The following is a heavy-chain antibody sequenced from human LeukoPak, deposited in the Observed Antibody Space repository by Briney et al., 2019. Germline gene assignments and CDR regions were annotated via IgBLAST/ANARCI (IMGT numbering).Heavy chain of an antibody. CDR2: IYPGDSDT. CDR3: ARHPPSGYDYYFDY. D-gene: IGHD5-12*01. V-gene: IGHV5-51*01. Sequence: GESLKISCKGSGYLFTNYWIGWVRQLSGKGLEWMGIIYPGDSDTRYSPSFQGQVTISADKSISTAYLQWSSLKASDTAIYFCARHPPSGYDYYFDYWGQGALITVSS. CDR1: GYLFTNYW. J-gene: IGHJ4*02.